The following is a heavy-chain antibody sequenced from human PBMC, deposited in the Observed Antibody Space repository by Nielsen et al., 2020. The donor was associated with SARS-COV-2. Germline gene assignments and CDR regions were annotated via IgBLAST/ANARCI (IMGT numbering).Heavy chain of an antibody. CDR2: IDPTDSHT. J-gene: IGHJ5*02. V-gene: IGHV5-10-1*01. CDR3: ARQPRSIISNWFDP. Sequence: GESLKISCAASGFTLRDFWISWVRQMPGKGLEWMGNIDPTDSHTNYSPSFQGHVTISADKSITTAYLQWSSLEASDSAMYYCARQPRSIISNWFDPWGQGTLVTVST. CDR1: GFTLRDFW. D-gene: IGHD1-14*01.